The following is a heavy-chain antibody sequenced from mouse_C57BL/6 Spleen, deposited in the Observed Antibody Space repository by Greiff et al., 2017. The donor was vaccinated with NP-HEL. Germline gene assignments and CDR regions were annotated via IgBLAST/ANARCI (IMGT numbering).Heavy chain of an antibody. V-gene: IGHV1-81*01. CDR1: GYTFTSYG. CDR2: IYPRRGNT. Sequence: VQLQQSGAELARPGASVKLSCKASGYTFTSYGISWVKQRTGQGLEWIGEIYPRRGNTYYNEKFKGKATLTADKSSSTAYMELRSLTSEDSAVYFCARGATVVATDYFDYWGQGTTLTVSS. J-gene: IGHJ2*01. CDR3: ARGATVVATDYFDY. D-gene: IGHD1-1*01.